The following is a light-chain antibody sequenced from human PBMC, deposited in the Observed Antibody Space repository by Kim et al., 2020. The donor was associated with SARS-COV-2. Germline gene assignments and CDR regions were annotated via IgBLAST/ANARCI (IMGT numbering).Light chain of an antibody. V-gene: IGKV3-20*01. Sequence: EVVLTQSPGTLSLSPGERATPSCRASQSVSSVYLAWYQQKPGQAPRLVIYGASSRATGIPDRFSGGGSGTDFTLTISRLEPEDFAVYYCQQYGNSPITFGQGTRLEIK. J-gene: IGKJ5*01. CDR2: GAS. CDR1: QSVSSVY. CDR3: QQYGNSPIT.